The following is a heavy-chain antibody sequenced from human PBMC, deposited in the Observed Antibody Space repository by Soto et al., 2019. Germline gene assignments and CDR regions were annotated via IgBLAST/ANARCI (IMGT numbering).Heavy chain of an antibody. J-gene: IGHJ3*01. Sequence: PSETLSLTCTVSVGSISTYYWNWIRQSPGKGLEWIGYIYRTGSTHYNPSLNSRVAISLDTSRNKFSLKLHSVTAADTAVYFCARQIGDDPFDVWGQGTKVT. V-gene: IGHV4-4*09. CDR1: VGSISTYY. D-gene: IGHD3-3*01. CDR3: ARQIGDDPFDV. CDR2: IYRTGST.